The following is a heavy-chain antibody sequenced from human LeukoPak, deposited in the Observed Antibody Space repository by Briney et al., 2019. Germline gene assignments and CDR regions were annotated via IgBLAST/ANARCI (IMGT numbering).Heavy chain of an antibody. D-gene: IGHD3-9*01. J-gene: IGHJ6*03. Sequence: GGSLRLSCAASGFTFSSYGMSWVRQAPGKGLEWVSGISSRGGSTHYADSVKGRFTISRDNSKNTLYLQMNSLRAEDTAVYYCAKDGGEYYDILTGYYPRLYYMDVWGKGTTVTISS. CDR1: GFTFSSYG. CDR3: AKDGGEYYDILTGYYPRLYYMDV. V-gene: IGHV3-23*01. CDR2: ISSRGGST.